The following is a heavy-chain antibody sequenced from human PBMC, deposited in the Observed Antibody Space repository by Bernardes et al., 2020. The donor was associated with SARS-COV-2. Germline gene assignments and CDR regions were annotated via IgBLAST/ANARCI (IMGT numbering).Heavy chain of an antibody. CDR1: GFTFSSYA. Sequence: GGSLRLSCAASGFTFSSYAMSWVRQAPGKGLEWVSTISGSGDATYYADSVKGRFTISRDNSKNTLYLQMNSLRAEDTAVYYCAKDYSVIGQAVYYYGLDVWSQGATVTVSS. J-gene: IGHJ6*02. D-gene: IGHD3-16*02. CDR2: ISGSGDAT. V-gene: IGHV3-23*01. CDR3: AKDYSVIGQAVYYYGLDV.